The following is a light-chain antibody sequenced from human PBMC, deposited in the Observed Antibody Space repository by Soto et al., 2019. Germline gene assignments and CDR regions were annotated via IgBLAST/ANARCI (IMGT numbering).Light chain of an antibody. Sequence: QSVLTQPPSVSGAPGQRVTISCTGSSSNIGAGYDVHWYQQFPGTTPKFLIYGNTNRPSGVPDRFSASKSGTSASLDITGLQAEDEAEYYCGSWDSSLSAYVFGTGTKVTVL. CDR3: GSWDSSLSAYV. CDR1: SSNIGAGYD. CDR2: GNT. J-gene: IGLJ1*01. V-gene: IGLV1-40*01.